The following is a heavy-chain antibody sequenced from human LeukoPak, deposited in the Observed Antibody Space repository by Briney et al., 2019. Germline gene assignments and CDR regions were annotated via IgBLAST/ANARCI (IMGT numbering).Heavy chain of an antibody. CDR3: ARRGRGYGGHLNYFDY. Sequence: PSETLSLTCTVSGGSIGSYYWSWIRQPPRKGLEWIGYISYSGSTNYNPSLRSRVTISVDTSKKQFSLHLSTVTAADTAVYYCARRGRGYGGHLNYFDYWGQGALVTVSS. CDR2: ISYSGST. V-gene: IGHV4-59*08. D-gene: IGHD4-23*01. CDR1: GGSIGSYY. J-gene: IGHJ4*02.